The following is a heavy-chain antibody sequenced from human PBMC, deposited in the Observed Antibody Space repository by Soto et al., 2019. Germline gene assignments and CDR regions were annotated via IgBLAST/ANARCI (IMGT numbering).Heavy chain of an antibody. Sequence: VQLVQSGGGPVKPGGSLRLSCAASGFIFSDFQLNWVRQAPGRGLEWLSSITGTSAFTHYADSIEGRFTISRDRSKNTVSLQMDSLRAEDTAVYYCAKDRGIIVKAGDAFDVWGQGTKVTVSS. CDR1: GFIFSDFQ. D-gene: IGHD3-16*02. J-gene: IGHJ3*01. V-gene: IGHV3-23*04. CDR3: AKDRGIIVKAGDAFDV. CDR2: ITGTSAFT.